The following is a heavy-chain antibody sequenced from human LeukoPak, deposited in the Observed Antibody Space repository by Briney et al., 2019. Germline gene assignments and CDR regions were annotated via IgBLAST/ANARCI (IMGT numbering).Heavy chain of an antibody. CDR2: IYYSGST. CDR1: GGSISSSSYY. V-gene: IGHV4-39*07. D-gene: IGHD4-23*01. CDR3: AREVVYGANSGVADDAFDI. Sequence: SETLSLTCTVSGGSISSSSYYWGWIRQPPGKGLEWIGSIYYSGSTYYNPSLKSRVTISVDTSKNQFSLKLSSVTAADTAVYYCAREVVYGANSGVADDAFDIWGQGTMVTVSS. J-gene: IGHJ3*02.